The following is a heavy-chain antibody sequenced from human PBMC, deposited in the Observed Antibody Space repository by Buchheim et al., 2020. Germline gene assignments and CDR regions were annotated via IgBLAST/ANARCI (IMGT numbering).Heavy chain of an antibody. CDR2: ISGRGDST. Sequence: EVQLLESGGGLVQPGGSLRLSCAASGFSFTSYAMSWVRQAPGKGLEWVSAISGRGDSTFYADSMKGRFTISRDNSKNTLFLQMNSLGAEDTAVYYCAKERLGYFDLWGRGTL. CDR1: GFSFTSYA. V-gene: IGHV3-23*01. CDR3: AKERLGYFDL. J-gene: IGHJ2*01.